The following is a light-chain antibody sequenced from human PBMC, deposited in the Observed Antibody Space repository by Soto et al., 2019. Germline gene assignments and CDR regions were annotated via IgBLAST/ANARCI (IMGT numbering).Light chain of an antibody. Sequence: EIVLTQSPATLSLSPGERATLSCRASQSVSSYLAWYQQKPGQAPRLLIYDASSRAPGIPVRFSGSGSGTDFTLTINSLEPEDFAVYYCQQRSNWPGLTFGGWTKVEMK. V-gene: IGKV3-11*01. J-gene: IGKJ4*01. CDR1: QSVSSY. CDR2: DAS. CDR3: QQRSNWPGLT.